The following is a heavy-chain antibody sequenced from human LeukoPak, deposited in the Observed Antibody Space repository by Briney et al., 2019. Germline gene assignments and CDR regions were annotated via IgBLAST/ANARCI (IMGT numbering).Heavy chain of an antibody. CDR3: AEALRGLRYYYDSSGYYGYYYYMDV. CDR2: IYYSGST. V-gene: IGHV4-59*01. J-gene: IGHJ6*03. D-gene: IGHD3-22*01. CDR1: GGSISSYY. Sequence: SETLSLTCTVSGGSISSYYWSWIRQPPGKGLEWIGYIYYSGSTNYNPSLKSRVTISVDTSKNQFSLKLSSVTAADTAVYYCAEALRGLRYYYDSSGYYGYYYYMDVWGKGTTVTVSS.